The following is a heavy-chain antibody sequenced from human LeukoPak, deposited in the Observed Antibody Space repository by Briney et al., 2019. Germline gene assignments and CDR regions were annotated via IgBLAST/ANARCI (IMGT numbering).Heavy chain of an antibody. CDR2: IYYSGSS. CDR3: AGVIAAAGPFDY. CDR1: GGSIRSYY. V-gene: IGHV4-59*01. J-gene: IGHJ4*02. Sequence: PSETLSLTCTVSGGSIRSYYWNWIRQPPGKGLEWIGYIYYSGSSYYNPSLKSRVTISVDTSKNQFSLKLSSVTAADTAVYYCAGVIAAAGPFDYWGQGTLVTVSS. D-gene: IGHD6-13*01.